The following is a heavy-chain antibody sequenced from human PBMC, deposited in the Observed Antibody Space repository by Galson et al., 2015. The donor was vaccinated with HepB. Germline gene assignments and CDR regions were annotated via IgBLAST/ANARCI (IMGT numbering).Heavy chain of an antibody. Sequence: SLRLSCAASGFTFSSYSMNWVRQAPGRGLEWVSYISSSSSTIYYADSVKGRFTISRDNAKNSLYLQMNSLRAEDTAVYYCARDGGDHIFYGMDVWGQGTTVTVSS. CDR1: GFTFSSYS. D-gene: IGHD2-21*02. V-gene: IGHV3-48*01. CDR2: ISSSSSTI. CDR3: ARDGGDHIFYGMDV. J-gene: IGHJ6*02.